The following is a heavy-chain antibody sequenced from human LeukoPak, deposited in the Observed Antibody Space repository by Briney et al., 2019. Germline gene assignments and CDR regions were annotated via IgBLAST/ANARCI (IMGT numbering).Heavy chain of an antibody. J-gene: IGHJ4*02. D-gene: IGHD3-10*01. CDR1: GFTLSSYS. CDR3: ARALRGEGSGATGHY. CDR2: ISSSSSTI. V-gene: IGHV3-48*01. Sequence: PGGSLRLSCAASGFTLSSYSMNWVRQAPGKGLEWVSYISSSSSTIYYADSVKGRFTISRDNAKNSLYLQMNSLRAEDTAVCYCARALRGEGSGATGHYWGQGTLVTVSS.